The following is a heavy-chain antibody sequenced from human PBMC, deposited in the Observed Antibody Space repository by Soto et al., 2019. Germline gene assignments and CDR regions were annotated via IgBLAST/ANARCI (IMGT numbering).Heavy chain of an antibody. CDR3: VRDSGSFGSSYFDN. D-gene: IGHD1-26*01. Sequence: GESLKISCSASGFTLSTYAMHWVRQAPGKGLEYISGISGNGGSTCYADSVKGRFTNSRDNSKNTLYLQLSSLRAEDTAVYYCVRDSGSFGSSYFDNWGLGTVVTVSS. CDR1: GFTLSTYA. V-gene: IGHV3-64D*06. CDR2: ISGNGGST. J-gene: IGHJ4*02.